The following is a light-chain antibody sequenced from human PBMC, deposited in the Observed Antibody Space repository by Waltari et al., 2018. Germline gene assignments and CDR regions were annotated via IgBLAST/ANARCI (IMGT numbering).Light chain of an antibody. V-gene: IGKV1D-16*01. CDR1: QGISSW. J-gene: IGKJ2*03. CDR2: SAS. CDR3: QQYKSYPHS. Sequence: DIQMTQSPSSLSASVGDRVTITCRASQGISSWLAWYQQTPGKAPKSLIYSASILQSGVPSRFSGSGSGTEFTLTINGLQPDDFGTYYCQQYKSYPHSIGQGTKLDIK.